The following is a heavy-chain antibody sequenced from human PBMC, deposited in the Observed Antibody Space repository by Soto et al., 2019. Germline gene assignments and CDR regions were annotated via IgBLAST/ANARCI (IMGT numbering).Heavy chain of an antibody. CDR2: ISGSGGST. J-gene: IGHJ4*02. CDR1: GFTFSSYA. V-gene: IGHV3-23*01. Sequence: GGSLRLSCAASGFTFSSYAMSWVRQAPGKGLEWVSAISGSGGSTYYADSVKGRFTISRDNSKNTLYLQMNSLRAEDTAVYYCAKDGGSYYAEYYFDYWGQGTLVTVSS. D-gene: IGHD1-26*01. CDR3: AKDGGSYYAEYYFDY.